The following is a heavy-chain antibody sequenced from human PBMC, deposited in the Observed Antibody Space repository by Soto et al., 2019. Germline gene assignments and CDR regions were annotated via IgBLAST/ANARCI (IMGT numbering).Heavy chain of an antibody. CDR2: IYSVGTT. CDR1: GGSITSADYY. CDR3: ARMGLHLGELSRNWFDP. Sequence: QVQLQESGPGLVKPSQTLSLTCTISGGSITSADYYWTWIRQFPGKGLEWIAYIYSVGTTPYNPSLKSRATISLDTSNSQFSLEVKSATAADTAVYYCARMGLHLGELSRNWFDPWGQGSLVTVSS. V-gene: IGHV4-31*03. D-gene: IGHD3-16*02. J-gene: IGHJ5*02.